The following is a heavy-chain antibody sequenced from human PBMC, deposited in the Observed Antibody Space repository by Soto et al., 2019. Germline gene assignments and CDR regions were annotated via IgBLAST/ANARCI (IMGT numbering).Heavy chain of an antibody. Sequence: QVHLVESGGGVVQPGRSLRLSCAASGFPFSTYGMHWVRQAPGKGLEWVAVIWSDGGNKYYADSVKGRFTISRDNSKKMMYLQMNSLTDEATAVYYCASTSPALDDWGQGTLVTLSS. V-gene: IGHV3-33*01. CDR1: GFPFSTYG. CDR3: ASTSPALDD. J-gene: IGHJ4*02. D-gene: IGHD2-2*01. CDR2: IWSDGGNK.